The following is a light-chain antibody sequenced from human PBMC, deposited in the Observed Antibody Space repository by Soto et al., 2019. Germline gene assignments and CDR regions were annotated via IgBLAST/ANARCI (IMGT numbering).Light chain of an antibody. J-gene: IGKJ4*01. CDR1: ESVSTN. CDR2: AAS. CDR3: QQYDMGLG. V-gene: IGKV3-15*01. Sequence: EIVMTQSPATLSVSPGDRATLSCRASESVSTNLAWYQQKPGQAPRLLIYAASIRATGIPARFSGSGSGTEFTITISSLQSEDVAVYYCQQYDMGLGFGGGTQVEIK.